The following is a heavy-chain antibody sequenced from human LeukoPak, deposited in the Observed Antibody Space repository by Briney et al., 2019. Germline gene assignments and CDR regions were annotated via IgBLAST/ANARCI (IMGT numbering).Heavy chain of an antibody. CDR2: IYTSGST. V-gene: IGHV4-4*07. Sequence: SETLSLTCTVSGGSISSYYWSWIRQPAGQGLEWIGRIYTSGSTNYNPSLKSRVTMSVDTSKNQFSLKLSSVTAADTAVYYCARDHRYNWNDGYDYWGQGTLVTVSS. D-gene: IGHD1-1*01. CDR1: GGSISSYY. J-gene: IGHJ4*02. CDR3: ARDHRYNWNDGYDY.